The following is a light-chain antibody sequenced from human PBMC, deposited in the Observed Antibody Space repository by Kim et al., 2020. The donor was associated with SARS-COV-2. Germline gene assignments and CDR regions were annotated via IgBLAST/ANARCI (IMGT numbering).Light chain of an antibody. Sequence: ASVGDRVTITCRASQGISSYLAWFQQKPGQVPKRVIYAASTLQSGVPSRFSGSGSGTEFTLTISSLQPEDFATYYCLQHDSYPLTFGGGTKVDIK. V-gene: IGKV1-17*03. CDR2: AAS. CDR1: QGISSY. CDR3: LQHDSYPLT. J-gene: IGKJ4*01.